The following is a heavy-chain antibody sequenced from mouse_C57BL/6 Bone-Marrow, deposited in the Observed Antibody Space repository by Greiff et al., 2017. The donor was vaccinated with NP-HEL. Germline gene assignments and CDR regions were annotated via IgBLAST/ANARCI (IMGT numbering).Heavy chain of an antibody. CDR2: IDPENGDT. Sequence: EVQLQQSGAELVRPGASVKLSCTASGFNIKDDYMHWVKQRPEQGLEWIGWIDPENGDTEYASKFQGKATITADTSSNTAYLQLSSLTSEDAAVYYCTTNYGSSPFAYWGTGTLVTVSA. CDR1: GFNIKDDY. D-gene: IGHD1-1*01. J-gene: IGHJ3*01. CDR3: TTNYGSSPFAY. V-gene: IGHV14-4*01.